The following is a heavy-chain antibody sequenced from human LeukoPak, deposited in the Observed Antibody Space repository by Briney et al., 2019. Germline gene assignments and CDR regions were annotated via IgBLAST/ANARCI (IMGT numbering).Heavy chain of an antibody. CDR2: INPDGSIA. CDR3: ARGPPTSRSGAHFDY. Sequence: GGSLRLSCVGSGFTLSIYWMYWIRQSPGKGLLWVARINPDGSIADYTDSVKGRFTISRDNVKNTLYLQMNSLRPEDTAVYYCARGPPTSRSGAHFDYWGQGSLVTVSP. D-gene: IGHD5-12*01. J-gene: IGHJ4*02. V-gene: IGHV3-74*01. CDR1: GFTLSIYW.